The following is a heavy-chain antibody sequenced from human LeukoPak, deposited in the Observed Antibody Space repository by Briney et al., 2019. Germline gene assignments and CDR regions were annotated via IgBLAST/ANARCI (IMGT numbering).Heavy chain of an antibody. D-gene: IGHD1-14*01. V-gene: IGHV3-30*01. CDR3: ASNRGSDY. CDR1: GFTFSNYD. CDR2: VSYDGSKK. J-gene: IGHJ4*02. Sequence: PGGSQRLSCAASGFTFSNYDMHWVRQARSKGLEWVAAVSYDGSKKYYADSVKGRFSISRDNSKNTLFLQMDSLRAEDTAVYYCASNRGSDYWGQGTLVTVSS.